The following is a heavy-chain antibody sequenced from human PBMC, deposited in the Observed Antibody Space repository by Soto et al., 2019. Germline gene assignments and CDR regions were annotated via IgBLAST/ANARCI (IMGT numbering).Heavy chain of an antibody. D-gene: IGHD3-10*01. CDR2: INHLETT. Sequence: QLQLHMSGSGLVKPSQTLSLTCTVSGASITYGAYSWSWIRQTPGKGLEWIGYINHLETTFYNPSFESRLTLSIDRTTNQFSLNLKSMSAAYRAVYFCARGGGFDSFDYWGQGILVTVSS. V-gene: IGHV4-30-2*01. CDR3: ARGGGFDSFDY. J-gene: IGHJ4*02. CDR1: GASITYGAYS.